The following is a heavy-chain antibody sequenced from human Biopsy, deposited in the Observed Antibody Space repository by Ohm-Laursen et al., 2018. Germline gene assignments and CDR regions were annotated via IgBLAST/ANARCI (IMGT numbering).Heavy chain of an antibody. CDR1: GGSFTGHY. J-gene: IGHJ1*01. V-gene: IGHV4-59*11. CDR2: ISHTGYT. Sequence: TLSLTWSVSGGSFTGHYWSWIRQPPGKGLEWIGHISHTGYTSYKSSLKSRVTISLDTSRKHFSLRLTSLAAADTAVYYCARGSNEYGGLYFPHWGQGTLVTVSS. CDR3: ARGSNEYGGLYFPH. D-gene: IGHD4-23*01.